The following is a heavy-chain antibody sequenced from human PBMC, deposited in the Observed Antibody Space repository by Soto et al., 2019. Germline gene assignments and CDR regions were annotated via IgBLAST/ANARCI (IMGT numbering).Heavy chain of an antibody. CDR2: INAGSGNT. Sequence: ASVKVSCKASGYSFTTYAMHWVRQAPGQRLEWMGWINAGSGNTKYSQKFQGRVTITRDTSASTAYMELSSLRSEDTAVYYCAREEGSTGWAFDYWGQGTPVTVSS. CDR1: GYSFTTYA. D-gene: IGHD6-19*01. CDR3: AREEGSTGWAFDY. V-gene: IGHV1-3*01. J-gene: IGHJ4*02.